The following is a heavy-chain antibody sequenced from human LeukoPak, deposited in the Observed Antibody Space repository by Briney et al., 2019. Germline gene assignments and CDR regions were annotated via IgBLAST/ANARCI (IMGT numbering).Heavy chain of an antibody. D-gene: IGHD2-15*01. V-gene: IGHV1-18*01. CDR2: ISAYNGNT. Sequence: ASVKVSCKASGYTFTSYGISWVRQAPGQGLEWMGWISAYNGNTNYAQKLQGRVTMTTDTSTSTAYMELRSLRSDDTAVYYCARNYRRATGYCSGGSCYPRAEYFQHWGQGTLVTVSS. CDR3: ARNYRRATGYCSGGSCYPRAEYFQH. CDR1: GYTFTSYG. J-gene: IGHJ1*01.